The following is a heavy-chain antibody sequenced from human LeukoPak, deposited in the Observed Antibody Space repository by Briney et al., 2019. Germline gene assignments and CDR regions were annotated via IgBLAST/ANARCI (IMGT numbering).Heavy chain of an antibody. CDR1: GFTFSSYW. J-gene: IGHJ4*02. CDR3: ARGYYGSGSYYPYYFDY. Sequence: GGSLRLSCVGSGFTFSSYWMSWVRQAPGRGLEWVANIKQDGSVRYYVDSVKGRFTISRDNAKNSLYLQMNSLRADDTAVYYCARGYYGSGSYYPYYFDYWGQGTLVTVSS. D-gene: IGHD3-10*01. V-gene: IGHV3-7*05. CDR2: IKQDGSVR.